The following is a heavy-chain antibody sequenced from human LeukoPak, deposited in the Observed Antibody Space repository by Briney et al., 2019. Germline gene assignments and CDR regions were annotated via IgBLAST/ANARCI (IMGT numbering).Heavy chain of an antibody. CDR3: ARYGQWLPYYFDY. J-gene: IGHJ4*02. CDR2: IYTSGST. D-gene: IGHD6-19*01. CDR1: GGSISSYY. Sequence: SETLSLTCTVSGGSISSYYWSWIRQPAGKGLEWIGRIYTSGSTNYNPSLKSRVTISVDKSKNQLSLKLSSVTAADTAVYYCARYGQWLPYYFDYWGQGTLVTVSS. V-gene: IGHV4-4*07.